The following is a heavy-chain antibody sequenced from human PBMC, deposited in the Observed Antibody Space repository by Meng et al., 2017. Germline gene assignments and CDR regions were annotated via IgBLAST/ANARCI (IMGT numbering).Heavy chain of an antibody. CDR1: GGSFSGYY. J-gene: IGHJ4*02. CDR2: INHSGST. V-gene: IGHV4-34*01. Sequence: HVQLPQGRAALLEPSETLVLTCAVYGGSFSGYYWSWIRQPTGKGLEWIGEINHSGSTNYNPSLKSRVTISVDTSKNQFSLKLSSVTAADTAVYYCARRGIAARPFYYWGQGTLVTVSS. D-gene: IGHD6-6*01. CDR3: ARRGIAARPFYY.